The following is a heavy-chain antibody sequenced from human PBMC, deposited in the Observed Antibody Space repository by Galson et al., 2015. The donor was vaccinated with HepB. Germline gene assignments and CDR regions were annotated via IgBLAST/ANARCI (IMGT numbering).Heavy chain of an antibody. D-gene: IGHD5-12*01. CDR1: GFTFSSYG. CDR3: ATPSHPYSGYDYYFDY. Sequence: SLRLSCAASGFTFSSYGMHWVRQAPGKGLEWVAVISYDGSNKYYADSVKGRFTISRDNSKNTLYLQMNSLRAEDTAVYYCATPSHPYSGYDYYFDYWGQGTLVTVSS. CDR2: ISYDGSNK. V-gene: IGHV3-30*03. J-gene: IGHJ4*02.